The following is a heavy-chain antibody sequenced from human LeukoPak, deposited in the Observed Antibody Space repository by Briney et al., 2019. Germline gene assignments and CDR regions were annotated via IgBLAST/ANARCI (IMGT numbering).Heavy chain of an antibody. D-gene: IGHD3-10*01. Sequence: SETLSLTCAVYGGSFSGYYWSWLRQPPGKGLEWIGEINHSGSTNYNPSLKSRVTISVDTSKSQFSLKLSSVTAADTAIYYCARGGYYGSGNDFRFDPWGQGTLVTVSS. CDR1: GGSFSGYY. CDR2: INHSGST. V-gene: IGHV4-34*01. J-gene: IGHJ5*02. CDR3: ARGGYYGSGNDFRFDP.